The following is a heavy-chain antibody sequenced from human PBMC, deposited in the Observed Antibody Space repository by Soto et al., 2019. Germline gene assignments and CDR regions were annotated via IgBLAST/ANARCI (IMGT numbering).Heavy chain of an antibody. Sequence: GESLKISCAASGFTFSSYAMHWVRQAPGKGLEWVAVISYDGSNKYYADSVKGRFTISRDNSKNTLYLQMNSLRAEDTAVYYCASDPAPDPMYYYDSSGYPKHWGQGTLVTVSS. CDR1: GFTFSSYA. CDR3: ASDPAPDPMYYYDSSGYPKH. D-gene: IGHD3-22*01. CDR2: ISYDGSNK. J-gene: IGHJ4*02. V-gene: IGHV3-30-3*01.